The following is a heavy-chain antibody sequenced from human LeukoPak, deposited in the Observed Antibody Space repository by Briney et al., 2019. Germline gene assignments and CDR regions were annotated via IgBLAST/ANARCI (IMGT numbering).Heavy chain of an antibody. CDR3: ARTRPYYDFWSGAGDAFDI. CDR2: ISAYNGNT. Sequence: GASVKVSCKASGYTFTSYGISWVRQTPGQGLEWMGWISAYNGNTNYAQKLQGRVTMTTDTSTSTAYMELRSLRSDDTAVYYCARTRPYYDFWSGAGDAFDIWGQGTMVTVSS. J-gene: IGHJ3*02. D-gene: IGHD3-3*01. V-gene: IGHV1-18*01. CDR1: GYTFTSYG.